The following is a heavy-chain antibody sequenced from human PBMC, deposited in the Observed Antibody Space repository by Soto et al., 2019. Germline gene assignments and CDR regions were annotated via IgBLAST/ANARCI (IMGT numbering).Heavy chain of an antibody. J-gene: IGHJ6*03. V-gene: IGHV1-8*01. CDR2: MNPNSGNT. CDR3: ARAMTTVTHYYYYYMDV. D-gene: IGHD4-4*01. CDR1: GYTFTSYD. Sequence: ASVKVSCKASGYTFTSYDINWVRQATGQGLEWMGWMNPNSGNTGYAQKFQGRVTMTRNTSISTAYMELSSLKSEDTAVYYCARAMTTVTHYYYYYMDVWGKGTTVTVSS.